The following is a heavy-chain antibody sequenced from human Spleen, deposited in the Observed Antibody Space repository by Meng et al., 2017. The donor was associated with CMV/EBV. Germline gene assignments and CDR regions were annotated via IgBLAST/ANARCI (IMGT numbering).Heavy chain of an antibody. Sequence: SETLSLTCTVSRGSISNYFWSWIRQAPGKGLEWIGYIYYSGSTNYKPSLKSRVTISVDTSKNEFSLKLSSVTAADTAVYYCARRSGSYYYYGMDVWGQGTTVTVSS. CDR2: IYYSGST. CDR1: RGSISNYF. J-gene: IGHJ6*02. V-gene: IGHV4-59*01. CDR3: ARRSGSYYYYGMDV. D-gene: IGHD1-26*01.